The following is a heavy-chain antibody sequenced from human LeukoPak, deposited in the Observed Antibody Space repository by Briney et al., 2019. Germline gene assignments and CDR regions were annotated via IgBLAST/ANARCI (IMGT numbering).Heavy chain of an antibody. CDR3: ARGSLRFLEWLLYLDY. Sequence: SQTLSLTCALSGDSVSSNSAAWNWVRQSPSRGLEWLGRTYYRSKWYNDYAVSVKSRITINPDTSKNQFSLQLNSVTPEDTAVYYCARGSLRFLEWLLYLDYWGQGTLVTVSS. V-gene: IGHV6-1*01. J-gene: IGHJ4*02. CDR1: GDSVSSNSAA. D-gene: IGHD3-3*01. CDR2: TYYRSKWYN.